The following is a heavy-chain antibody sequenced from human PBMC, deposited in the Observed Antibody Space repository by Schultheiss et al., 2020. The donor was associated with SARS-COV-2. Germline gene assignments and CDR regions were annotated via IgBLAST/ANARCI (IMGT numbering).Heavy chain of an antibody. CDR3: ARLAGDYGGNWGYYFDY. D-gene: IGHD4-23*01. V-gene: IGHV4-59*08. Sequence: SETLSLTCTVSGGSISNYYWTWIRQPPGKGLEWIGYIYYSGSTNYNPSLKSRVTISVDTSKNQFSLKLSSVTAADTAVYYCARLAGDYGGNWGYYFDYWGQGTLVTVSS. J-gene: IGHJ4*02. CDR1: GGSISNYY. CDR2: IYYSGST.